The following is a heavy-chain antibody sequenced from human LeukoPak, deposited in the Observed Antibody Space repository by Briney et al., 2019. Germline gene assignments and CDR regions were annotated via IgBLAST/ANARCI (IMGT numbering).Heavy chain of an antibody. V-gene: IGHV3-21*01. Sequence: PGGSLRLSCAASGFTFSSYSMNWVRQAPGKGLEWVSSISSSSSYIHYADSVKGRFTISRDNAKNSLYLQMNSLRAEDTAVYYCARGLRRGYSYGFDYWGQGTLVTVSS. CDR1: GFTFSSYS. CDR2: ISSSSSYI. CDR3: ARGLRRGYSYGFDY. D-gene: IGHD5-18*01. J-gene: IGHJ4*02.